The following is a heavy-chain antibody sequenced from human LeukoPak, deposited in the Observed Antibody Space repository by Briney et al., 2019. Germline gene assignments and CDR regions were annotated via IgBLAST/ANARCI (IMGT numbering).Heavy chain of an antibody. Sequence: GGSLRLSCAASGFTFDDYGMSWVRQAPGKGLEWVSGINWNGGSTGYADSVKGRFTISRDNAKNSLYLQMNSLRAEDTALYYCARGPNFYSSSWNPFDYWGQGTLVTVSS. J-gene: IGHJ4*02. V-gene: IGHV3-20*04. CDR2: INWNGGST. CDR1: GFTFDDYG. D-gene: IGHD6-13*01. CDR3: ARGPNFYSSSWNPFDY.